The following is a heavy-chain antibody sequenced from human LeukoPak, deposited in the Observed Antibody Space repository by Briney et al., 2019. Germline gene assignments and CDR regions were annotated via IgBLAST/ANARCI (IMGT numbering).Heavy chain of an antibody. CDR1: GGSFSGCY. Sequence: SETLSLTCAVYGGSFSGCYWSWIRQPPGKGLEWIGEINHSGSTNYNPSLKSRVTISVDTSKNQFSLKLSSVTAADTAVYYCARDVDTAMVWASWFDPWGQGTLVTVSS. V-gene: IGHV4-34*01. CDR3: ARDVDTAMVWASWFDP. CDR2: INHSGST. D-gene: IGHD5-18*01. J-gene: IGHJ5*02.